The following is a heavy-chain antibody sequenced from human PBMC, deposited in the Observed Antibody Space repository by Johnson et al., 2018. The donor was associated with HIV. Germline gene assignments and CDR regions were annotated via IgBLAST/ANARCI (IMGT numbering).Heavy chain of an antibody. V-gene: IGHV3-66*01. CDR1: GFTVSSNY. D-gene: IGHD3-22*01. Sequence: EVQLVESGGGLVKPGGSLRLSCAASGFTVSSNYMTWVRQAPGKGLEWVSVIYSGGSTYYADSVKGRFTISRDNSKNTLYLQMNSLRAEDTAVYYCAREVYYDSSGYYVDAFDIWCQGTMVTVSS. CDR3: AREVYYDSSGYYVDAFDI. CDR2: IYSGGST. J-gene: IGHJ3*02.